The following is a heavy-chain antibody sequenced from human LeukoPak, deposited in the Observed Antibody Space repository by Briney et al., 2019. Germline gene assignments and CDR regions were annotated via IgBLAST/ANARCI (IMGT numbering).Heavy chain of an antibody. Sequence: GGSLRLSCAASGFTFSTYGMSWVRHSPGKGLEWVSAISGSATGGITNYADSVRGRFTISRDDYKNTLHLQMNSLRVEDTAVYYSANHASAFEFWGQGTLVTVSS. CDR3: ANHASAFEF. D-gene: IGHD3-10*01. CDR2: ISGSATGGIT. V-gene: IGHV3-23*01. CDR1: GFTFSTYG. J-gene: IGHJ4*02.